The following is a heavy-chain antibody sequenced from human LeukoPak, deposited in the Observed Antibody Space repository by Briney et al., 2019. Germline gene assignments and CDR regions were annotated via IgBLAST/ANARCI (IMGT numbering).Heavy chain of an antibody. Sequence: SETLSLTCAVYGGSFSDYFWGWIRQPPGKGLERIGEINHSGRTYYNPSLKSRVTISVDTSKNQFSLNLSSVTAADTAVYYCARDVVVPAAIHYGMDVWGQGTTVTVSS. CDR3: ARDVVVPAAIHYGMDV. D-gene: IGHD2-2*01. V-gene: IGHV4-34*01. CDR2: INHSGRT. CDR1: GGSFSDYF. J-gene: IGHJ6*02.